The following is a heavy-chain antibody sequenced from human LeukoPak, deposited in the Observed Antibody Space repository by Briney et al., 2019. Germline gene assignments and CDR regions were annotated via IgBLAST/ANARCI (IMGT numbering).Heavy chain of an antibody. CDR1: GFTFSSYW. D-gene: IGHD1-26*01. V-gene: IGHV3-74*01. Sequence: PGGSLRLSRAASGFTFSSYWMHWVRQAPGKGLVWVSRINSDGSSTSYADSVKGRFTISRDNAKNTLYLQMNSLRAEDTAVYYCARVGGGSPYAFDIWGQGTMVTVSS. J-gene: IGHJ3*02. CDR2: INSDGSST. CDR3: ARVGGGSPYAFDI.